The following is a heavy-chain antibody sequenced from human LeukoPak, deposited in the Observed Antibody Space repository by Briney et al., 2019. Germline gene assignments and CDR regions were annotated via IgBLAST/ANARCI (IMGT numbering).Heavy chain of an antibody. CDR3: AKSKAVAGDYYFDY. CDR1: GSTFSSYA. CDR2: ISGSGGST. V-gene: IGHV3-23*01. D-gene: IGHD6-19*01. Sequence: VGSLRLSCAASGSTFSSYAMSWVRQAPGKGLEWVSAISGSGGSTYYADSVKGRFTISRDNSKNTLYLQMNSLRAEDTAVYYCAKSKAVAGDYYFDYWGQGTLVTVSS. J-gene: IGHJ4*02.